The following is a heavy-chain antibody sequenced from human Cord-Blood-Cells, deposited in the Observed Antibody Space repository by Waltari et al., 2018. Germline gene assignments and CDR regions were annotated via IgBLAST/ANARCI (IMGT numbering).Heavy chain of an antibody. D-gene: IGHD6-13*01. Sequence: QVQLVQSGAEVKKPGASVKVSCKASGYTFTSYYMHWVRQAPGQGLEWMGWINPNSGGTNYAQKFQGRVTMTRDTSISTAYMELSRLRSDDTAVYYCARDFASPNIAAAGTPSDYWGQGTLVTVSS. J-gene: IGHJ4*02. V-gene: IGHV1-2*02. CDR2: INPNSGGT. CDR3: ARDFASPNIAAAGTPSDY. CDR1: GYTFTSYY.